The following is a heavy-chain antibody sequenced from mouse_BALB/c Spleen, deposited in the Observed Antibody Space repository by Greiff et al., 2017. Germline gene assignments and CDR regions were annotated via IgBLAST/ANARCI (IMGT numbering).Heavy chain of an antibody. Sequence: EVQRVESGGGLVQPGGSLKLSCAASGFTFSSYTMSWVRQTPEKRLEWVAYISNGGGSTYYPDTVKGRFTISRDNAKNTLYLQMSSLKSEDTAMYYCARHEGYYGSSPFAYWGQGTLVTVSA. CDR2: ISNGGGST. D-gene: IGHD1-1*01. J-gene: IGHJ3*01. CDR1: GFTFSSYT. V-gene: IGHV5-12-2*01. CDR3: ARHEGYYGSSPFAY.